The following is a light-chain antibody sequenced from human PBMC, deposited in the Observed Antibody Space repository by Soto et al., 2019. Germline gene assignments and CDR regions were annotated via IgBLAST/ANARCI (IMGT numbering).Light chain of an antibody. J-gene: IGKJ4*01. CDR3: QQRRNWPLT. Sequence: EIVLTQSPSSLSSSVGERVTLSCRASQSISSYLAWYQQKPGQAPRLLIYDASNRDTGIPARFSGSGSGTDFTLTISSLQPEDFAAYYCQQRRNWPLTFGGGTKVEIK. V-gene: IGKV3-11*01. CDR2: DAS. CDR1: QSISSY.